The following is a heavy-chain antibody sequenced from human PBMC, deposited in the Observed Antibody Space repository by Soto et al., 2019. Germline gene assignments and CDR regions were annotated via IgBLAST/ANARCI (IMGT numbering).Heavy chain of an antibody. V-gene: IGHV4-59*01. CDR1: GGSISSYY. J-gene: IGHJ5*02. CDR2: IYYSGST. CDR3: ARDRVAVAGRWWFDP. Sequence: SETLSLTCTVSGGSISSYYWSWIRQPPGKGLGWIGYIYYSGSTNYNPSLKSRVTISVDTSKNQFSLKLSSVTAADTAVYYCARDRVAVAGRWWFDPWGQGTLVTVSS. D-gene: IGHD6-19*01.